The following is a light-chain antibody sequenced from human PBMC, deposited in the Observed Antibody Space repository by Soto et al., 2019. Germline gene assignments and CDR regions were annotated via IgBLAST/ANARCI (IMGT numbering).Light chain of an antibody. Sequence: QSVQAQPASVSGSPGQSITISCTGTSSDVGGYNFVSWYQHHPGKAPKLMIYEVSNRPSGVSNRFSGSKSGNTASLTISGLQAEDEADYYCSSYTSTSTLVFGTGTKVTVL. J-gene: IGLJ1*01. CDR3: SSYTSTSTLV. CDR1: SSDVGGYNF. CDR2: EVS. V-gene: IGLV2-14*01.